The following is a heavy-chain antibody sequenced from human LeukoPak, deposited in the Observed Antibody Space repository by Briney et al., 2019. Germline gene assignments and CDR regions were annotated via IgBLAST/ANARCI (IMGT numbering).Heavy chain of an antibody. CDR2: ISFDGRNI. D-gene: IGHD5-12*01. V-gene: IGHV3-30*18. J-gene: IGHJ4*02. CDR1: GFTFSSYA. CDR3: AKRGSSGYDEFDY. Sequence: GGSLRLSCGASGFTFSSYAMHWVRQAPGKGLEWVAVISFDGRNIHYVDSVKGRFTISRDNSKNTLYLQMNSLRPEDTAVYYCAKRGSSGYDEFDYWGQGTLVTVSS.